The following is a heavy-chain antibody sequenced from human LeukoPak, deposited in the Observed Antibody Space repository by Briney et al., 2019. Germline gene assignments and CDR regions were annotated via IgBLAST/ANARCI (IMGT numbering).Heavy chain of an antibody. CDR2: INPNSGGT. CDR1: GYTFTGYY. CDR3: ARSPPYSSSWYNWFDP. V-gene: IGHV1-2*02. D-gene: IGHD6-13*01. J-gene: IGHJ5*02. Sequence: ASVKVSCKASGYTFTGYYMHWVRQAPGQGLEWMGWINPNSGGTNYEQKFQGRVTMTRDTSISTAYMELSRLRSDDTAVYYCARSPPYSSSWYNWFDPWGQGTLVTVSS.